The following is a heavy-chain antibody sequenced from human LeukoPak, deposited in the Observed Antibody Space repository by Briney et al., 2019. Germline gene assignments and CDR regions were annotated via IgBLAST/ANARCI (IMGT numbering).Heavy chain of an antibody. V-gene: IGHV4-34*01. J-gene: IGHJ3*02. CDR3: ARSLWFGEIPYTGAFDI. D-gene: IGHD3-10*01. CDR2: IYYSGST. Sequence: PSETLSLTCAVYGGSFSGYYWGWIRQPPGKGLEWIGSIYYSGSTYYNPSLKSRVTISVDTSKNQFSLKLSSVTAADTAVYYCARSLWFGEIPYTGAFDIWGQGTMVTVSS. CDR1: GGSFSGYY.